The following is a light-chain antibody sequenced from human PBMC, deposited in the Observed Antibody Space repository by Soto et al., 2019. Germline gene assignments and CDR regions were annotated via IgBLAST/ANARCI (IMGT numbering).Light chain of an antibody. CDR2: EVN. CDR1: SSDVGGYNY. J-gene: IGLJ3*02. V-gene: IGLV2-14*01. Sequence: QSVLTQPASVSGSPGQSITISCTGTSSDVGGYNYVSWYQQHPGKAPKLLIYEVNNRPSGVSNRFSGSKSGNTASLTISGLQAEDEADYYCSSYTSSIAWVFGGGTKVTVL. CDR3: SSYTSSIAWV.